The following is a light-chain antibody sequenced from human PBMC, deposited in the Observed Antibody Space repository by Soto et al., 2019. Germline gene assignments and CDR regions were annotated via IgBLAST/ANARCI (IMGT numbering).Light chain of an antibody. Sequence: EIVLTQSPGTLSLSPGERATLSCRASLSVSSSYLAWYQQKPGQAPRLLIYGASSRATGIPDRFSGSGSGTDFTLTISRLEPEDCAVYYCQHYSNSWTFGQGTKVEIK. CDR2: GAS. J-gene: IGKJ1*01. V-gene: IGKV3-20*01. CDR3: QHYSNSWT. CDR1: LSVSSSY.